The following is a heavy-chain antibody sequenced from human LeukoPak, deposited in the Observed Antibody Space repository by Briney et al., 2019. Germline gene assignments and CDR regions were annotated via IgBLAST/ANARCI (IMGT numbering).Heavy chain of an antibody. D-gene: IGHD2-15*01. V-gene: IGHV4-4*07. Sequence: SETLSLTCTVSGGSISSYYWNWIRQPAGKGLEWIGRISTTGSTNYNPSLKSRLTMSVDTSKNQFSLRLSSVSAADTAVYYCAREGVGMYYFDYWGQGTLVTVSS. J-gene: IGHJ4*02. CDR3: AREGVGMYYFDY. CDR2: ISTTGST. CDR1: GGSISSYY.